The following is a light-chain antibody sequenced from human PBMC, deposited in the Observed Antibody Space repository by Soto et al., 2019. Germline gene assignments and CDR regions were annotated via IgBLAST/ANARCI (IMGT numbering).Light chain of an antibody. V-gene: IGLV2-14*01. Sequence: QSALTQPASVSGSPGQSITISCTGTSSDVGAYNYVSWYQQHPGKAPKLIIYNVSNRPSGVSNRFSGSKSANTASLTIFGLQAEDEADYYCSSFIDRTTVLFGGGTKVTVL. CDR2: NVS. CDR1: SSDVGAYNY. CDR3: SSFIDRTTVL. J-gene: IGLJ2*01.